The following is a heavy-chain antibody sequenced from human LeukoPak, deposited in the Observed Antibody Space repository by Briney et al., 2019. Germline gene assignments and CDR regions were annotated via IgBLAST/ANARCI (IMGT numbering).Heavy chain of an antibody. Sequence: PGRSLRLSCAASGLTFSSYGMHWVRQAPGKGLEWVAVISYDGSNKYYADSVKGRFTISRDNSKNTLYLQMNSLRAEDTAVYYCVKTDATGTTHDYYYGMDVWGQGTTVTVSS. CDR2: ISYDGSNK. J-gene: IGHJ6*02. D-gene: IGHD1-1*01. V-gene: IGHV3-30*18. CDR3: VKTDATGTTHDYYYGMDV. CDR1: GLTFSSYG.